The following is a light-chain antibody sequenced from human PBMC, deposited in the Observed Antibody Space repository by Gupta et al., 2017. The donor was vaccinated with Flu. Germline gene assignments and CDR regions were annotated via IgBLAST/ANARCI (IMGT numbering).Light chain of an antibody. CDR3: CSYAGRSSVV. CDR1: SSNIGSYKF. Sequence: QSALTQPASVSGSPGQSITISCTGTSSNIGSYKFVSWYQQHPGKVPKLMIYEGSERPSGVSNRFSGSKSGNTASLTISGLQAEDEADYYCCSYAGRSSVVFGGGTKLTVL. CDR2: EGS. V-gene: IGLV2-23*01. J-gene: IGLJ3*02.